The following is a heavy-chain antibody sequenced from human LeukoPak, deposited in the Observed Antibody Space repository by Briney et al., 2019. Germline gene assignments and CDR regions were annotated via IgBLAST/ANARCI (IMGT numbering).Heavy chain of an antibody. Sequence: GGSLRLSCAGSGFMFSNYWMSWVRQAPGKGLEWVANINQDVSAIRYVDSVKGRFTISRDNAKNLLYLQMNSLRAEDTAVYYCARDPGIAAVATVGYFDTWGRGILVTVSS. CDR2: INQDVSAI. J-gene: IGHJ4*02. CDR3: ARDPGIAAVATVGYFDT. V-gene: IGHV3-7*01. D-gene: IGHD6-13*01. CDR1: GFMFSNYW.